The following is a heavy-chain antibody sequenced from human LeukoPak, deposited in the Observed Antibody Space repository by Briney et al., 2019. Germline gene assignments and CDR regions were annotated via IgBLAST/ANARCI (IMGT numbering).Heavy chain of an antibody. D-gene: IGHD5-18*01. CDR2: IYYSGST. Sequence: PSQTLSLTCTVSGGSISSGDYYWSWIRQPPGKGLEWIGYIYYSGSTYYNPSLKGRVTISVDTSKNQFSLKLSSVTAADTAVYYCARVPPVYTAYYYYYYMDVWGKGTTVTVSS. V-gene: IGHV4-30-4*08. CDR3: ARVPPVYTAYYYYYYMDV. CDR1: GGSISSGDYY. J-gene: IGHJ6*03.